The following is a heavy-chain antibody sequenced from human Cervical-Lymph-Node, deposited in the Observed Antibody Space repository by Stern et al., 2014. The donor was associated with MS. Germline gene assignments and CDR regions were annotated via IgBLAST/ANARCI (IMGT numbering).Heavy chain of an antibody. J-gene: IGHJ4*02. CDR3: ASEDRLGAHDY. CDR2: ISYDGRST. V-gene: IGHV3-30*04. D-gene: IGHD1-26*01. CDR1: GFTFSAYT. Sequence: VQLVESGGGVVQPGRSLRLSCAASGFTFSAYTMHWVRQAPGKGLEWVAFISYDGRSTYYADSVKGRFTISRNNFKNTLYVQMDSLTTEDMAVYYCASEDRLGAHDYWGQGTMVTVSS.